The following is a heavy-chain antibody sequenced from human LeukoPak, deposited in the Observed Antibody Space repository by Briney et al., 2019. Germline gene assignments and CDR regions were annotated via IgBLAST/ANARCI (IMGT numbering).Heavy chain of an antibody. CDR2: IYSGGST. CDR3: ARGRPSGTHFDY. CDR1: GFTVSSNY. J-gene: IGHJ4*02. V-gene: IGHV3-66*01. Sequence: GGSLRLSCAASGFTVSSNYMSWVRQAPGKGLEWVSVIYSGGSTYYADSVKGRFAISRDNSKNTLYLQMNSLRAEDTAVYYCARGRPSGTHFDYWGQGTLVTVSS. D-gene: IGHD6-6*01.